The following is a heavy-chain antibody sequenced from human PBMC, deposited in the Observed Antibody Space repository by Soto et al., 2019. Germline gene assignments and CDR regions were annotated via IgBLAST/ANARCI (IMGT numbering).Heavy chain of an antibody. D-gene: IGHD6-6*01. CDR1: GDSISSVSYY. J-gene: IGHJ5*02. V-gene: IGHV4-31*03. CDR2: IYYTGST. Sequence: SETLSLTCTVSGDSISSVSYYWGLIRQHPGKGLEWIGYIYYTGSTYYNPSLKSRLTMSVDTSKNQLFLRLTSVTAADTAVYYCARGIYSSSSPNWSDPRSPGTLVAVSS. CDR3: ARGIYSSSSPNWSDP.